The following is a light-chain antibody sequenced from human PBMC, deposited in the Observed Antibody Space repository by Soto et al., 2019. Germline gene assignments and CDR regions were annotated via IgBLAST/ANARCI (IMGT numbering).Light chain of an antibody. V-gene: IGLV1-40*01. Sequence: QSVLTLPPSVSGAPGQRVTISCTGSSSNIGAGYDVHWYQQLPGTAPKLLIYGNSNRPSGVPDRFSGSKSGTSASLAITGLQAEDEADYYCQSYDSSTYVLGTGTKVTVL. J-gene: IGLJ1*01. CDR2: GNS. CDR3: QSYDSSTYV. CDR1: SSNIGAGYD.